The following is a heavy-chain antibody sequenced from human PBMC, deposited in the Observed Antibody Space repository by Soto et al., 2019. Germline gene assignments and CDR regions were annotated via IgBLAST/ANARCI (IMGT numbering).Heavy chain of an antibody. CDR2: IGTAGDT. V-gene: IGHV3-13*01. J-gene: IGHJ6*02. Sequence: GGSLRLSCAASGFTFSSYDMHWVRQATGKGLEWVSAIGTAGDTYYPGSVKGRFTISRENAKNSLYLQMNSLRAEDTAVYYCARATGGRNYYYYGMDVWGQGTTVTVSS. D-gene: IGHD1-26*01. CDR3: ARATGGRNYYYYGMDV. CDR1: GFTFSSYD.